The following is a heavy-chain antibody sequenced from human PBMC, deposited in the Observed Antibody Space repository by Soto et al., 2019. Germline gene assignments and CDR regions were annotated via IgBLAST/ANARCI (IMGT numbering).Heavy chain of an antibody. CDR1: GFTFSSYG. Sequence: QVQLVESEGGVVQPGRSLRLSCAASGFTFSSYGMHWVRQAPGKGLEWVAVIWYDGSNKYYADSVKGRFTISRDNSKNTLYLQMNGLRAEDTAVYYCARAVGYYDSSGYPLDYWGQGTLVTVSS. V-gene: IGHV3-33*01. J-gene: IGHJ4*02. CDR3: ARAVGYYDSSGYPLDY. D-gene: IGHD3-22*01. CDR2: IWYDGSNK.